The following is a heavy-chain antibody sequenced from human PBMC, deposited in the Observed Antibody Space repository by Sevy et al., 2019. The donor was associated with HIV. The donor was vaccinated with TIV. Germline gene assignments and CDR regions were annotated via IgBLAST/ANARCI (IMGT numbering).Heavy chain of an antibody. D-gene: IGHD2-2*02. Sequence: GESLKISCRGSGDIFPTYWIGWVRQKPGKGLEWMGIIYPGDSDAKYSPSFQGQVIISVDKSISTAYLQWSSLKASDTAIYYCARLIKDCSGDNCYTRHGFDIWGQGTMVTVSS. V-gene: IGHV5-51*01. CDR1: GDIFPTYW. CDR2: IYPGDSDA. CDR3: ARLIKDCSGDNCYTRHGFDI. J-gene: IGHJ3*02.